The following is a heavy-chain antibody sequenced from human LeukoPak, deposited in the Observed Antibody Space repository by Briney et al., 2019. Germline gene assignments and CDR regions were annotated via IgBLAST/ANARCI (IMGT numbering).Heavy chain of an antibody. CDR2: ISWDGGST. V-gene: IGHV3-43D*03. D-gene: IGHD3-22*01. Sequence: PGGSLRLSCAASGFTFDDYAMHWVRQAPAKGLEWVSLISWDGGSTYYADSVKGRFTISRDNSKNSLYLQMNSLRAEDTALYYCAKDCYYDSRGCFDYWGQGTLVTVSS. CDR3: AKDCYYDSRGCFDY. J-gene: IGHJ4*02. CDR1: GFTFDDYA.